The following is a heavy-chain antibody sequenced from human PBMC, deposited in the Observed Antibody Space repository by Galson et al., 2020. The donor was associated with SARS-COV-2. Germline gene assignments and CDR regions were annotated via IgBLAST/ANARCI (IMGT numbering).Heavy chain of an antibody. CDR2: IRYDGSNK. V-gene: IGHV3-30*02. D-gene: IGHD3-16*01. CDR1: GFTFSSYG. CDR3: AKRGGGNARLAHYYYYYMDV. Sequence: GGSLRLSCAASGFTFSSYGMHWVRQAPGKGLEWVAFIRYDGSNKYYADSVKGRFTISRDNSKNTLYLQMNSLRAEDTAVYYCAKRGGGNARLAHYYYYYMDVWGKGTTVTISS. J-gene: IGHJ6*03.